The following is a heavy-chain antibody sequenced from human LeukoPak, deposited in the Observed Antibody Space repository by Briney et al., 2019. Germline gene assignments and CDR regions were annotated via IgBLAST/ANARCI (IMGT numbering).Heavy chain of an antibody. V-gene: IGHV4-39*07. CDR2: IYYSGST. Sequence: SENLSLTCTVSGGSISSSSYYWGWIRQPPGKGLEWIGSIYYSGSTYYNPSLKSRVTISVDTSKNQFSLKLSSVTAADTAVYYCANGGLRWTLGYWGQGTLVTVSS. J-gene: IGHJ4*02. CDR1: GGSISSSSYY. CDR3: ANGGLRWTLGY. D-gene: IGHD4-23*01.